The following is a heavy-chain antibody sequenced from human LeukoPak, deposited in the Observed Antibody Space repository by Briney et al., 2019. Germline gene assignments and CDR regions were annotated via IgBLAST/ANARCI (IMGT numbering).Heavy chain of an antibody. Sequence: GGSLRLSCAPSGLTFSTYAMTWVRQAPGKGLXXXXXXXANGYRTYYADSVKGRFTISRDNSKNTLYLQMNSLRAEDTALYYCAKDREVTIFGVVISNDYWGQGTLVTVSS. J-gene: IGHJ4*02. V-gene: IGHV3-23*01. CDR3: AKDREVTIFGVVISNDY. CDR2: XXANGYRT. CDR1: GLTFSTYA. D-gene: IGHD3-3*01.